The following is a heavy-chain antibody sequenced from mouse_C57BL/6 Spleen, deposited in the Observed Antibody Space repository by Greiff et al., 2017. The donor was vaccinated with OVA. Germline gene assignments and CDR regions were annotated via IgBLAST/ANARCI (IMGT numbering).Heavy chain of an antibody. D-gene: IGHD1-1*01. Sequence: VQLVESGAELVRPGTSVKVSCKASGYAFTNYLIEWVKQRPGQGLEWIGVINPGSGGTNYNEKFKGKATLTADKSSSTAYMQLSSLTSEDSAVYFCARKDYGSSYGYFDVWGTGTTVTVSS. CDR2: INPGSGGT. J-gene: IGHJ1*03. V-gene: IGHV1-54*01. CDR3: ARKDYGSSYGYFDV. CDR1: GYAFTNYL.